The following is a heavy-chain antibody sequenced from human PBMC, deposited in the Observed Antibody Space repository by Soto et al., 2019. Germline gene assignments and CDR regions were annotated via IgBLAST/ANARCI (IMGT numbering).Heavy chain of an antibody. J-gene: IGHJ6*03. CDR1: GFTFDDYA. V-gene: IGHV3-9*01. CDR3: AKDNQNYYYYYYMDV. CDR2: ISWNSGSI. Sequence: GGSLRLSCAASGFTFDDYAMHWVRQAPGKGLEWVSGISWNSGSIGYADSVKGRFTISRDNAKNSLYLQMNSLRAEDTALYYCAKDNQNYYYYYYMDVWGKGTTVTVSS.